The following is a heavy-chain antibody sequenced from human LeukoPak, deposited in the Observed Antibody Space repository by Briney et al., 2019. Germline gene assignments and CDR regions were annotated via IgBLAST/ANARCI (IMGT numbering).Heavy chain of an antibody. V-gene: IGHV5-10-1*01. Sequence: GESLKISCKGSGYSFTSYWISWVPQMPGKGLEWMGRIDPSDSYTNYSPSFQGHVTISADKSISTAYLQWNSLKASDTAMYYCARHVVAVAGTSWFDPWGQGTLVTVSS. D-gene: IGHD6-19*01. J-gene: IGHJ5*02. CDR3: ARHVVAVAGTSWFDP. CDR2: IDPSDSYT. CDR1: GYSFTSYW.